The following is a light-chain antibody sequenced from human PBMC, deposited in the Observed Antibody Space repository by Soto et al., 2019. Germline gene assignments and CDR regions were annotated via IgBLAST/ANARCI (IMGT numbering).Light chain of an antibody. J-gene: IGLJ3*02. Sequence: QAVVTQPPSVSVAPGQRVTLSCTGNSSNLGAGYDVHWYQQLPGAAPKLVIFGNRNRPSGVPERFSGSKSVTSASLAITGLQAEDGDDYYCQAYDYSLTASVFGGGTKLTVL. CDR3: QAYDYSLTASV. V-gene: IGLV1-40*01. CDR1: SSNLGAGYD. CDR2: GNR.